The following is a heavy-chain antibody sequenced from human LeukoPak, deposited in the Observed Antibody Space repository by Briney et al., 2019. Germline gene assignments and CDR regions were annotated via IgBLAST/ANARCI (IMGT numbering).Heavy chain of an antibody. CDR3: VAGYSYVYFDH. D-gene: IGHD5-18*01. CDR2: VFTSGYT. V-gene: IGHV4-4*07. Sequence: SETLSLTCTVSGGSISSYYWSWIRQPAGKGLEWIGRVFTSGYTNYNPSLKSRVTISVDTSKNQFSLKLRSVTAADTAVYYCVAGYSYVYFDHWGQGTLVTVFS. J-gene: IGHJ4*02. CDR1: GGSISSYY.